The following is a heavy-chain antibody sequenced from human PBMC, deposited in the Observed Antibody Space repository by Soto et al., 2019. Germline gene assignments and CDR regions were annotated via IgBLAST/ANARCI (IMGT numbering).Heavy chain of an antibody. CDR1: GFTFSDYY. CDR3: ARIRARYLLNNWYANYYFEY. D-gene: IGHD1-20*01. Sequence: GGSLRLSGAASGFTFSDYYMSWIRQAPGKGLEWVSYISSSGSTIYYADSVKGRFTISRDNAKNSLYLQMNSLRAEDTAVYYCARIRARYLLNNWYANYYFEYWGQGTLVTVSS. V-gene: IGHV3-11*01. J-gene: IGHJ4*02. CDR2: ISSSGSTI.